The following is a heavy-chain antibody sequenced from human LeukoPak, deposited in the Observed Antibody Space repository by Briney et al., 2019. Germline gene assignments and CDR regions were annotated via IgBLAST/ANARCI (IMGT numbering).Heavy chain of an antibody. D-gene: IGHD2-15*01. Sequence: GGSLRLSCAASGXTFSSYDMHWVRQAPGKGLEWVVLIWYDGSNKYYADSVKGRFTISRDNSRNTLYLQMNSLRAEDTAVYYCARDRSGTSDYWGQGTLVTVSS. CDR3: ARDRSGTSDY. CDR2: IWYDGSNK. J-gene: IGHJ4*02. V-gene: IGHV3-33*01. CDR1: GXTFSSYD.